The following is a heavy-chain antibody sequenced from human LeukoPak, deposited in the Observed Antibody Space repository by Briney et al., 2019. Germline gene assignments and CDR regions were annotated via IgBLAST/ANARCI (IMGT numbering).Heavy chain of an antibody. V-gene: IGHV4-61*01. D-gene: IGHD1-26*01. CDR2: IYYSGST. CDR3: AREGGATFDY. Sequence: SETLSLTCTVSGVSVSSGSYYWGWIRQPPGKGLEWIGYIYYSGSTNYNPSLKSRVTISVDTSKNQFSLKLSSVTAADTAVYYCAREGGATFDYWGQGTLVTVSS. J-gene: IGHJ4*02. CDR1: GVSVSSGSYY.